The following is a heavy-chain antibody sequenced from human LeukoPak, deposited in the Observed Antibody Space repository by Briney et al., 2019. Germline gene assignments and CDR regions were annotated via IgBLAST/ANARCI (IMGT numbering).Heavy chain of an antibody. V-gene: IGHV4-59*06. Sequence: SETLSLTCTVSGGSISSYYWSWIRQHPGKGLEWIGYIYYSGSTYYNPSLKSRVTISVDTSKNQFSLKLSSVTAADTAVYYCTRDGPRSSGYPDNWGQGTLVTVSS. J-gene: IGHJ4*02. CDR2: IYYSGST. D-gene: IGHD3-22*01. CDR3: TRDGPRSSGYPDN. CDR1: GGSISSYY.